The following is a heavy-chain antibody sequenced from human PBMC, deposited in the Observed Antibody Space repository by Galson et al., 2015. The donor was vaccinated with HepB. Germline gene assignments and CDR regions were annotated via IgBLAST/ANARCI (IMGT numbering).Heavy chain of an antibody. CDR3: ARENYGGGY. V-gene: IGHV3-53*01. D-gene: IGHD1-7*01. J-gene: IGHJ4*02. CDR2: IYSGGTT. CDR1: GFTVSSNY. Sequence: SLRLSCAASGFTVSSNYMSWVRQAPGKGLEWVSVIYSGGTTYYADSVKGRFTISRENSKNTLYLQMNSLRAEDTAVDYGARENYGGGYWGQGTLVTVSS.